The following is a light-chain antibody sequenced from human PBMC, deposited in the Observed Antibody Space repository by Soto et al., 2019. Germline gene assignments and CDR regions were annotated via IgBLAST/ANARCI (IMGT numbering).Light chain of an antibody. CDR1: QSVSSN. Sequence: EKVMTQSPATLSVSPGERATLSCRASQSVSSNLAWYQQKPGQAPRLLIYGASSRVAGIPARFRGSGSGTDFTLTISSLEPEDFATYYCQQYNSYSWTFGQGTKVDIK. CDR3: QQYNSYSWT. V-gene: IGKV3D-15*01. CDR2: GAS. J-gene: IGKJ1*01.